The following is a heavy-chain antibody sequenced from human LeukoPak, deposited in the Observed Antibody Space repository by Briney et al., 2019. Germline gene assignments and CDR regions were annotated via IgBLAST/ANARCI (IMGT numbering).Heavy chain of an antibody. CDR1: GGTFISYA. CDR2: IIPIFGTA. V-gene: IGHV1-69*13. CDR3: ASVMTSPYYYGMDV. J-gene: IGHJ6*02. D-gene: IGHD2-21*02. Sequence: GASVKVSCKASGGTFISYAISWVRQAPGQGLEWMGGIIPIFGTANYAQKFQGRVTITADESTSTAYMELSSLRPEDTAVYYCASVMTSPYYYGMDVWGQGTTVTVSS.